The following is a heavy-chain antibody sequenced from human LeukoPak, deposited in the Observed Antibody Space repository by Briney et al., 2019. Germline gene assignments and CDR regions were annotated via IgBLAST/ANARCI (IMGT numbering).Heavy chain of an antibody. D-gene: IGHD1/OR15-1a*01. Sequence: GESLKISCKGSGYTFTTHWIAWVRQMPGEGLEWMGIIFPGDSDTTYSPSFEGQVTISADKSINTAYLQWSSLKASDTAMYYCATSESQTRFDFWGQGTLVTVSS. CDR2: IFPGDSDT. CDR1: GYTFTTHW. J-gene: IGHJ4*02. CDR3: ATSESQTRFDF. V-gene: IGHV5-51*01.